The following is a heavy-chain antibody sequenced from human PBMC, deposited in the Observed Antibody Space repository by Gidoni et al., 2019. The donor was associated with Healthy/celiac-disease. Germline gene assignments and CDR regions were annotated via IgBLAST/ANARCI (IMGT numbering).Heavy chain of an antibody. J-gene: IGHJ4*02. Sequence: QVQLVQSVAVVKKPGSSVKVSCKASGGTLSSYAISWVRKAPEQGLEWLGRIIPIFDTANYAQEFKGGVTITADESTNTTYMKLSSLGSEDTAVYYCTMRPEIRGRFDYWGQGTLVTVSS. CDR2: IIPIFDTA. CDR3: TMRPEIRGRFDY. V-gene: IGHV1-69*18. CDR1: GGTLSSYA. D-gene: IGHD2-2*01.